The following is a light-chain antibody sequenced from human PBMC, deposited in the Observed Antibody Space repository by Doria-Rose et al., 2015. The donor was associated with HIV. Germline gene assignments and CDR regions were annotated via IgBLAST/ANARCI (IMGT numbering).Light chain of an antibody. CDR1: QSFSSTY. CDR3: HQYGTSWT. J-gene: IGKJ1*01. CDR2: DGS. Sequence: EIVMTQSPGTLSLSPGERATLSCRASQSFSSTYLAWYLQIPGQAPSLLIYDGSTSATGIPDRFSASGSGTDFTLTINRLEPEDFALYYCHQYGTSWTFGQGTKVEI. V-gene: IGKV3-20*01.